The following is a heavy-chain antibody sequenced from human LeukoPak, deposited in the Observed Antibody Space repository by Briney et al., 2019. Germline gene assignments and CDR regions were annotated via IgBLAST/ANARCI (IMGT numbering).Heavy chain of an antibody. CDR3: ARGIAVAGPFDY. Sequence: SETLSLTCTVSGGSISGYYWSWIRQPPGKGLEWIGYIFYSGSTNYNPSLKSRVTISVDTSKNQFSLKLSSVTAADTAVYYCARGIAVAGPFDYWGQGTLVTVSS. V-gene: IGHV4-59*12. CDR2: IFYSGST. CDR1: GGSISGYY. D-gene: IGHD6-19*01. J-gene: IGHJ4*02.